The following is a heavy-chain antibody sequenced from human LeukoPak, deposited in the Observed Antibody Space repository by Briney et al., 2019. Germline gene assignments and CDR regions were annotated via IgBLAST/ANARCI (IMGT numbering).Heavy chain of an antibody. D-gene: IGHD3-22*01. J-gene: IGHJ4*02. CDR2: LSGRGRDT. CDR3: AIPGSAHYPAPFDF. Sequence: GRSLRLSCAASGFTFDDYAMSWVRQAPGKGLEWLSALSGRGRDTFYADSVKGRFTISRDESKNTLYLQMNSLRAEDTAVYYCAIPGSAHYPAPFDFWGQGTLVTVSS. CDR1: GFTFDDYA. V-gene: IGHV3-23*01.